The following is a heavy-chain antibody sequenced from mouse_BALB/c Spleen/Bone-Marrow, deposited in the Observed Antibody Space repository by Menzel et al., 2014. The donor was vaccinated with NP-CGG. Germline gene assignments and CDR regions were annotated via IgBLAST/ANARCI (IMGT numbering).Heavy chain of an antibody. CDR2: INPYNDGT. CDR3: ARGDYAMDY. V-gene: IGHV1-14*01. CDR1: GYTFTSYV. Sequence: QLVESGPELVKPGASVKMSCKASGYTFTSYVMHWVKQKPGQGLEWIGYINPYNDGTKYNEKFKGKATLTSDKSSSTAYMELSSLSSEDSAVYYYARGDYAMDYWGQGTSVTVSS. J-gene: IGHJ4*01.